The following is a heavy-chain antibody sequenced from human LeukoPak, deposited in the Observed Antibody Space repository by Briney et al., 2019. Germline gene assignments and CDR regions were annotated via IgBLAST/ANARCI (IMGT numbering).Heavy chain of an antibody. CDR3: ARGGECGSCDGFDM. J-gene: IGHJ3*02. V-gene: IGHV4-34*01. D-gene: IGHD2-15*01. Sequence: SETLSLTCAVNGGSFSGYYWIWIRQPPGKGLEWIGEINHSGSTNYNPSLKSRVTISVDPSKNQFSLKLSSVTVADTAVYYCARGGECGSCDGFDMWGQGIMVTVSS. CDR1: GGSFSGYY. CDR2: INHSGST.